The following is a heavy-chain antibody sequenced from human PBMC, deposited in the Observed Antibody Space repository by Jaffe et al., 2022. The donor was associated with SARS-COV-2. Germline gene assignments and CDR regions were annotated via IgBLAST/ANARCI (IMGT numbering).Heavy chain of an antibody. J-gene: IGHJ2*01. V-gene: IGHV4-39*01. D-gene: IGHD3-22*01. CDR1: GGSISSSSYS. CDR2: IYDSGST. CDR3: ARTPKITIVITFWYFDL. Sequence: QLQLQESGPGLVKPSETLSLSCTVSGGSISSSSYSWGWIRQPPGKGLEWIGSIYDSGSTYYKPSLKSRVTISVDTSKNQFSLKLSSVTAADTAVYYCARTPKITIVITFWYFDLWGRGTLVTVSS.